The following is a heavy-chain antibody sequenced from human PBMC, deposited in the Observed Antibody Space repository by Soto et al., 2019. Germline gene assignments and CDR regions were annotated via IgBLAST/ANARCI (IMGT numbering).Heavy chain of an antibody. CDR1: GLTLSSCS. CDR2: ISSSSSTI. J-gene: IGHJ4*02. D-gene: IGHD2-21*02. CDR3: ARVKVVTATDF. Sequence: EGSLRCPCAASGLTLSSCSMNCVHQAPGKGLEWVSYISSSSSTIYYADSVKGRFTISRENAKNSLYLQMHSLRDGDTAVYYCARVKVVTATDFWGQGTLVTVSS. V-gene: IGHV3-48*02.